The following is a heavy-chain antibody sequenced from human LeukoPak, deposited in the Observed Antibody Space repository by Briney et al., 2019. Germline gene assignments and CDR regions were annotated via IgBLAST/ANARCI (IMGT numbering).Heavy chain of an antibody. CDR3: ARDLKAVAGTGD. V-gene: IGHV3-20*01. CDR2: ITWNGGST. D-gene: IGHD6-19*01. Sequence: AGGSLRLSCTAAGFTFDDYGMSWVRQIPGKGLEWVAGITWNGGSTDYAVSVRGRFTISRDNAKKSVYLQMNSLRAEDAALYHCARDLKAVAGTGDWGQGTLVTVSS. CDR1: GFTFDDYG. J-gene: IGHJ4*02.